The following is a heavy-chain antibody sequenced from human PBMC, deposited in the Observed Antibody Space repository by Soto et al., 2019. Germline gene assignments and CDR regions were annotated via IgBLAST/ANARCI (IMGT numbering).Heavy chain of an antibody. V-gene: IGHV1-18*01. J-gene: IGHJ4*02. CDR1: GYAFTTYG. CDR3: ARGRSGDY. Sequence: QVHLVQSGAEVKKPGASVKVSCQGSGYAFTTYGITWVRQAPGQGLEWMGWISAHNGNTNYAQKLQGRVTVTRDTSTSPAYMELRSLRYADTAVYYCARGRSGDYWGQGALVTVSS. CDR2: ISAHNGNT.